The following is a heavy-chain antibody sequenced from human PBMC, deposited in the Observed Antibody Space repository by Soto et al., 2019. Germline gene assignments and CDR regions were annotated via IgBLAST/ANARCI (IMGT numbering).Heavy chain of an antibody. Sequence: PGGSLRLSCAASGFTFSSYSMNWVRQAPGKGLEWVSSISSSSSYIYYADSVKGRFTISRDNAENSLYLQMNSLRAEDTAVYYCAREAPGYGDYDDYWGQGTLVTVSS. D-gene: IGHD4-17*01. V-gene: IGHV3-21*01. CDR2: ISSSSSYI. J-gene: IGHJ4*02. CDR1: GFTFSSYS. CDR3: AREAPGYGDYDDY.